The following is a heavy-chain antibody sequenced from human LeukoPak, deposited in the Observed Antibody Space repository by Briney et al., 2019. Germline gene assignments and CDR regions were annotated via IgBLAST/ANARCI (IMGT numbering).Heavy chain of an antibody. Sequence: SETLSLTCTVSGGSMKNYYWIWIRQSPGKGLEWIGYIYYSGRTNYNPSLKSRVTIPVDTSKNQFSLKLNAVTAADTAVYYCARAGYCSSTRCQLVPLGWGQGTTVTVSS. V-gene: IGHV4-59*01. CDR3: ARAGYCSSTRCQLVPLG. CDR2: IYYSGRT. D-gene: IGHD2-2*03. J-gene: IGHJ6*01. CDR1: GGSMKNYY.